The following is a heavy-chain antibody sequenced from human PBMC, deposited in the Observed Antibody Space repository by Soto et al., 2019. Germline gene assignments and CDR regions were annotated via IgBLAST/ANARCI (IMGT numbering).Heavy chain of an antibody. CDR1: GFTFSSYG. J-gene: IGHJ6*02. Sequence: QVQLVESGGGVVQPGRSLRLSCAASGFTFSSYGMHWVRQAPGKGLEWVAVIWYDGSNKYYADSVKGQFTISRDNSKNTLYLQMNSLRAEDTAVYYCARDRLHYYYGMDVWGQGTTVTVSS. CDR3: ARDRLHYYYGMDV. D-gene: IGHD5-18*01. V-gene: IGHV3-33*01. CDR2: IWYDGSNK.